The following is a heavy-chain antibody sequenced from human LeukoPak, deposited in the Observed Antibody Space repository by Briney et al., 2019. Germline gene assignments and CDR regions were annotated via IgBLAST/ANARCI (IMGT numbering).Heavy chain of an antibody. Sequence: PSETLSLTCAVYGGSLNGHYWSWIRQPPGKGLEWIGEGSESGGTKFNPSLKSRVTISADTSKNQFSLKLNSVTAADTAVYYCARVGVYDSSRRQFDYWGQGTLVTVSS. CDR1: GGSLNGHY. D-gene: IGHD3-22*01. CDR2: GSESGGT. CDR3: ARVGVYDSSRRQFDY. J-gene: IGHJ4*02. V-gene: IGHV4-34*01.